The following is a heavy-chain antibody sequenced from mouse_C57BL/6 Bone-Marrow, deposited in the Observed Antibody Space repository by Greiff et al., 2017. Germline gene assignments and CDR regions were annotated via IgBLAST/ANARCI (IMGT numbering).Heavy chain of an antibody. Sequence: VQLQQPGAELVKPGASVKLSCKASGYTFTSYWMQWVKQRPGQGLEWIGEIDPSDSYTNYNQKFKGKATLTVDTSSSTAYMQLSSLTSEDSAVYYCARGEYWDDRYFDYWGQGTTLTVSS. CDR3: ARGEYWDDRYFDY. D-gene: IGHD4-1*01. CDR2: IDPSDSYT. CDR1: GYTFTSYW. J-gene: IGHJ2*01. V-gene: IGHV1-50*01.